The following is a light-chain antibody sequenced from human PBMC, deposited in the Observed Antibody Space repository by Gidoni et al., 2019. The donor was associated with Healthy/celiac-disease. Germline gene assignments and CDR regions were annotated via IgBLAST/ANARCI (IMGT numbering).Light chain of an antibody. Sequence: QSVLTQPPSASGTPGQRVTISCSGSSSNIGRNYVYWYQQLPGTAPKLLIYRNNQRPSGVPDRCSGSKSGTSASLAISGLRSEDEADYYCAAWDDSLSGRGVVFGGGTKLTVL. J-gene: IGLJ2*01. CDR2: RNN. CDR1: SSNIGRNY. CDR3: AAWDDSLSGRGVV. V-gene: IGLV1-47*01.